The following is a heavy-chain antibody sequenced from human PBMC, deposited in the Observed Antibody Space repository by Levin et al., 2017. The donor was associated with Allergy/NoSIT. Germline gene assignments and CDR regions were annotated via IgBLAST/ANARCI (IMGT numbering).Heavy chain of an antibody. CDR2: INHSGST. CDR1: GGSFSGYY. V-gene: IGHV4-34*01. Sequence: GSLRLSCAVYGGSFSGYYWSWIRQPPGKGLEWIGEINHSGSTNYNPSLKSRVTISVDTSKNQFSLKLSSVTAADTAVYYCARRAPVYCSGGSCYGKNWFDPWGQGTLVTVSS. J-gene: IGHJ5*02. D-gene: IGHD2-15*01. CDR3: ARRAPVYCSGGSCYGKNWFDP.